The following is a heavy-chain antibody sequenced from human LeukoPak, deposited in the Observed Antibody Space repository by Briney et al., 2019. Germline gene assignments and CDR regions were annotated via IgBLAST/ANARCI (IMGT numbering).Heavy chain of an antibody. CDR3: ARGRIAARKNYFDY. V-gene: IGHV4-34*01. CDR2: INHSGST. D-gene: IGHD6-6*01. Sequence: SETLSLTCAVDGGSFSGYYWSWIRQPPGKGLEWNGEINHSGSTNYNPSLKSRVTISVDTSKNQFSLKLSSVTAADTAVYYCARGRIAARKNYFDYWGQGTLVTVSS. CDR1: GGSFSGYY. J-gene: IGHJ4*02.